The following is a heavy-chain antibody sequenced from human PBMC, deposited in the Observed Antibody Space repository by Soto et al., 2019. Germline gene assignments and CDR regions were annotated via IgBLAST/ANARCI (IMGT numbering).Heavy chain of an antibody. Sequence: QVQLVQSGAEVKKPGASVKVSCKASGYTFTRYAMHWVRQAPGQRLEWMGWINAANGNTKYSQKFQGRVTITRDTSANTAYMELSSVRSEDRAVYYCARDAAVAPSAINYYYYMDVWGKGTTVTVSS. V-gene: IGHV1-3*01. CDR1: GYTFTRYA. J-gene: IGHJ6*03. CDR2: INAANGNT. CDR3: ARDAAVAPSAINYYYYMDV. D-gene: IGHD2-2*01.